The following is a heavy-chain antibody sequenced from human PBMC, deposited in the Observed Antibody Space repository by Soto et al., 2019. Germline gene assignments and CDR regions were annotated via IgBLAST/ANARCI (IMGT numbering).Heavy chain of an antibody. D-gene: IGHD2-15*01. CDR3: ARGPGGPDGPGDY. J-gene: IGHJ4*02. CDR2: INAGNGNT. V-gene: IGHV1-3*01. CDR1: GYTFFTYA. Sequence: QVQLVQSGAEVKKPGASVKVSCKASGYTFFTYAMHWVRQAPGQRLEWMGWINAGNGNTKYSQTFQGRVTITRDTSASTAYMQLSSLRSEDTAVYYCARGPGGPDGPGDYWGQGTLVTVSS.